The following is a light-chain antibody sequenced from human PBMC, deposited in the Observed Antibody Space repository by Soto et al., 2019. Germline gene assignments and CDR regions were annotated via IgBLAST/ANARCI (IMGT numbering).Light chain of an antibody. CDR3: TSYTSSVTLV. CDR2: DVI. CDR1: SSDVGAYNY. V-gene: IGLV2-14*01. Sequence: QSVLTQPASVSGSPGQSITISCTGTSSDVGAYNYVSWYQQHPGKVPKLIIYDVINRPSGVSSRFSGSKSVNPASLTISGLQAEDEADYYCTSYTSSVTLVFGGGTKLTVL. J-gene: IGLJ3*02.